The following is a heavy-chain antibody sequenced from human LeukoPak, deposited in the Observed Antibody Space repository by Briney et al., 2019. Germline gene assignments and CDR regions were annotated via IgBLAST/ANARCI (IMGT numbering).Heavy chain of an antibody. D-gene: IGHD6-6*01. J-gene: IGHJ6*03. V-gene: IGHV4-39*01. Sequence: SETLSLTCTVSGGSISSSSYYWGWIRQPPGKGLEWIGSIYYSGSTYYNPSLKSRVTISVDTSKNQFSLKLSSVTAADTAVYYCARHGSYSSSSGYYYYYMDVWGKGTTVTVSS. CDR1: GGSISSSSYY. CDR2: IYYSGST. CDR3: ARHGSYSSSSGYYYYYMDV.